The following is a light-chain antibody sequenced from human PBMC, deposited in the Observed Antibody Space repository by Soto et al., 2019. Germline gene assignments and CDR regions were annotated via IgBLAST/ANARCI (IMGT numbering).Light chain of an antibody. Sequence: EIVMTQSPATLSVSPGERATLSCRASQSLSSDLAWYQQKVGQAPRLLIYGASTRATGIPARYSGSGSGTEFNFTISTLEPEDFAVYYCQQRQYWPPITFGQGTRLEIK. J-gene: IGKJ5*01. CDR3: QQRQYWPPIT. CDR1: QSLSSD. CDR2: GAS. V-gene: IGKV3-15*01.